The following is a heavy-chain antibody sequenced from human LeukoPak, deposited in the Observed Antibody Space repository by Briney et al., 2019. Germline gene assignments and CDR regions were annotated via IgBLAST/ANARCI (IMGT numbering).Heavy chain of an antibody. Sequence: GGSLRLSCAASGLTFSTYAMSWVRQAPGKGLEWVSAISGSGASTYYADSVKGRFTISRDNSKNTLYLQMNSLRAEDTAVYYCAKPYDSSGYFDRWGQGTLVTVSS. CDR3: AKPYDSSGYFDR. D-gene: IGHD3-22*01. J-gene: IGHJ5*02. CDR1: GLTFSTYA. CDR2: ISGSGAST. V-gene: IGHV3-23*01.